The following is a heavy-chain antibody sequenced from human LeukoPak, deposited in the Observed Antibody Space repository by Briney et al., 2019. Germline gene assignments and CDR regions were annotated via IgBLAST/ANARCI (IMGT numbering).Heavy chain of an antibody. CDR1: GGSISSYY. Sequence: SETLSLTCTVSGGSISSYYWNWIRQPAGKGLEWIGRIHTSGSTNYNPSLKSRVTISVDTSKNQFSLKLSSVTAADTAVYYCARVGGSSDYYYYYYMDVWGKGTTVTVSS. CDR3: ARVGGSSDYYYYYYMDV. J-gene: IGHJ6*03. CDR2: IHTSGST. D-gene: IGHD3-16*01. V-gene: IGHV4-4*07.